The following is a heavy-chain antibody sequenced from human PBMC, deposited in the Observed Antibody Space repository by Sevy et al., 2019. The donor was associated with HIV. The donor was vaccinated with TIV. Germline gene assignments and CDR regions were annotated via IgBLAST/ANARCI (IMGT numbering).Heavy chain of an antibody. J-gene: IGHJ6*02. V-gene: IGHV3-9*01. CDR3: AKDINRGCDSINCYTYYYYYYGLDA. CDR2: VSWNSGAI. Sequence: GGSLRLSCATSGFAFGDYVMHWVREAPGKGLEWVAGVSWNSGAIDYAASVKGRFTISRDHAKSSLYLQMNSLRAEDTALYYCAKDINRGCDSINCYTYYYYYYGLDAWGQGTTVTVSS. CDR1: GFAFGDYV. D-gene: IGHD2-2*02.